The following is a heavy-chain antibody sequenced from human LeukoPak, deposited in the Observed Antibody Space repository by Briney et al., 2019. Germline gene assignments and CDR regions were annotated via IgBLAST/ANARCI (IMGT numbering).Heavy chain of an antibody. V-gene: IGHV3-30*18. Sequence: QPGRSLRHSCAASGFTFGSYGMHWVRQAPGKGLEWVAVISFDGRNKYFGDSVKGRFSISRDNSKNTLSLQMNSLRPEDTAVYYCVKDGHSVTIFDYWGRGTLVTVSS. J-gene: IGHJ4*02. CDR1: GFTFGSYG. CDR3: VKDGHSVTIFDY. D-gene: IGHD4-17*01. CDR2: ISFDGRNK.